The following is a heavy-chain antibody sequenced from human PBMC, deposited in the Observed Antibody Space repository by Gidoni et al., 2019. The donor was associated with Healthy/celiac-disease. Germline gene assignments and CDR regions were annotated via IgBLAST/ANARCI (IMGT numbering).Heavy chain of an antibody. CDR2: INHRGSP. CDR1: GGSFSGYY. V-gene: IGHV4-34*01. J-gene: IGHJ5*02. CDR3: ARPVRGYYGSGSWFDP. Sequence: QVQLQQWGAGLLKPSETLSLTCAVYGGSFSGYYWRVIRQPPGKGLEWIGEINHRGSPNYTPSLKRRVTISVDTSKNQFSLKLSSVTAADTAVYYCARPVRGYYGSGSWFDPWGQGTLVTVSS. D-gene: IGHD3-10*01.